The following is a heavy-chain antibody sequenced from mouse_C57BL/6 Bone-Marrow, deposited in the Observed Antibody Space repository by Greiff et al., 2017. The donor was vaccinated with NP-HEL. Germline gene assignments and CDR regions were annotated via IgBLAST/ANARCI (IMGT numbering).Heavy chain of an antibody. V-gene: IGHV1-5*01. J-gene: IGHJ1*03. CDR2: IYPGNSDT. Sequence: EVQGVESGTVLARPGASVKMSCKTSGYTFTSYWMHWVKQRPGQGLEWIGAIYPGNSDTSYNQKFKGKAKLTAVTSASTAYMELSSLTNEDSAVYYCTSSITTVVDDWYFDVWGTGTTVTVSS. CDR1: GYTFTSYW. D-gene: IGHD1-1*01. CDR3: TSSITTVVDDWYFDV.